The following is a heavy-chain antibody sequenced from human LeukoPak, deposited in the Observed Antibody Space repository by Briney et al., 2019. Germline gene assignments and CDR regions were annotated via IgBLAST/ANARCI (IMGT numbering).Heavy chain of an antibody. CDR2: ISSSSSPI. V-gene: IGHV3-48*01. Sequence: GGSLRLSCAASGFTFSSYSMNWVRQAPGKGLEWVSYISSSSSPIYYADSVKGRFTISRDNAKNSLYLQMNSLRAEDTAVYYCAELGITMIGGVWGKGTTVTIS. CDR1: GFTFSSYS. D-gene: IGHD3-10*02. J-gene: IGHJ6*03. CDR3: AELGITMIGGV.